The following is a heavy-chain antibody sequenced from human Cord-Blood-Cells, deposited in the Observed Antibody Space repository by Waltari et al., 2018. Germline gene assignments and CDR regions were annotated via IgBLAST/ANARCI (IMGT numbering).Heavy chain of an antibody. D-gene: IGHD2-2*02. V-gene: IGHV1-69*12. CDR1: GGTFSSYA. CDR3: ARAFCSSTSCYRVVWFDP. J-gene: IGHJ5*02. Sequence: QVQLVQSGAEVKKPGSSVKVSCKASGGTFSSYAISWVRRAPGHGLEWMGGIIPIFGTANYAQKFQGRVTITADESTSTAYMELSSLRSEDTAVYYCARAFCSSTSCYRVVWFDPWGQGTLVTVSS. CDR2: IIPIFGTA.